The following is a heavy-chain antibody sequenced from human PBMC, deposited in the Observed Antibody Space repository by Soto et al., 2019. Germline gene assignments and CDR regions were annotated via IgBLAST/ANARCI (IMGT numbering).Heavy chain of an antibody. V-gene: IGHV3-30*18. D-gene: IGHD3-22*01. J-gene: IGHJ4*02. CDR3: AKDTHNYASSGYYIFDY. CDR2: ISYDGTNK. Sequence: QVQLVESGGGVVQPGRSVRLSCAVSGFTFSDYGMHWVRQAPDKGLEWVAAISYDGTNKYYTDSVKGRFTISRDNSENTLYLQMNSLRAEDTAVYYCAKDTHNYASSGYYIFDYWGQGPLVTVSS. CDR1: GFTFSDYG.